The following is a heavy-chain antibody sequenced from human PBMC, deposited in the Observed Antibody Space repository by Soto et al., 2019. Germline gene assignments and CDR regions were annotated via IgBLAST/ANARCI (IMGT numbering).Heavy chain of an antibody. CDR3: AKNYFFDN. J-gene: IGHJ4*02. Sequence: GGSLRLSCAAAGCTFISYDMSWVRQAPGKGLEWVSTISNSDDGTYYTDAVKGRFTISRDNSQNTLYLLMDSLRAEDTAVYYCAKNYFFDNWGQGAPVTVSS. V-gene: IGHV3-23*01. CDR1: GCTFISYD. CDR2: ISNSDDGT.